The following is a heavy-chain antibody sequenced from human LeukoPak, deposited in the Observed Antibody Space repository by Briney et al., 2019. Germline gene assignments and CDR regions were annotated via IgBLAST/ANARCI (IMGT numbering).Heavy chain of an antibody. D-gene: IGHD2-2*02. J-gene: IGHJ5*02. V-gene: IGHV4-34*01. Sequence: PSETLSLTCAVYGGSFSGYYWSWIRQPPGKGLEWIGEINHSGSTNYNPSLKSRVTISVDTSKNQFSLKLSSVTAADTAVYYCARGGPCSSTSCYTGWFDPWGQGTLVTVSS. CDR3: ARGGPCSSTSCYTGWFDP. CDR2: INHSGST. CDR1: GGSFSGYY.